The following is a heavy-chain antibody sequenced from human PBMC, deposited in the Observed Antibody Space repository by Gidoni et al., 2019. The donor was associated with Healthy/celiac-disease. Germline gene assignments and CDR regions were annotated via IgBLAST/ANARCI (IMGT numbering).Heavy chain of an antibody. Sequence: QVQLQESGPGLVKPSETLSLTCAVSGYSISSGYYWGWIRQPPGKGLEWIGSIYHSGSTYYNPSLKSRVTISVDTSKNQFSLKLSSVTAADTAVYYCAISGSYSKFDYWGQGTLVTVSS. CDR2: IYHSGST. CDR1: GYSISSGYY. CDR3: AISGSYSKFDY. J-gene: IGHJ4*02. D-gene: IGHD1-26*01. V-gene: IGHV4-38-2*01.